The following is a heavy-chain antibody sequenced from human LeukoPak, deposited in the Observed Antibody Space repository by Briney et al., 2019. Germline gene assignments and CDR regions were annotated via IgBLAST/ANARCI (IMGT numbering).Heavy chain of an antibody. D-gene: IGHD1-14*01. CDR1: GGSISSYY. CDR3: ARSDHAVDAFDI. J-gene: IGHJ3*02. CDR2: IHYSGST. Sequence: SETLSLTCTVSGGSISSYYWSWIRQPPGKGLEWIGYIHYSGSTNYNPSLKSRVTISVDTSKNQFSLKLSSVTAADTAVYYCARSDHAVDAFDIWGQGTMVTVSS. V-gene: IGHV4-59*01.